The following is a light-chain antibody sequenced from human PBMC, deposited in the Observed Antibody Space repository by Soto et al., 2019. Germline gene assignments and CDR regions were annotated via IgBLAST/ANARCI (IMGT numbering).Light chain of an antibody. V-gene: IGLV1-44*01. CDR3: AAWDDSLTAHV. J-gene: IGLJ1*01. CDR1: SSDIGGRT. CDR2: NNN. Sequence: QAVVTQPASASGSPGQRVTISCSGTSSDIGGRTVNWCQQLPATAPRLLIFNNNQRPSGVPDRFSGSKSGTSASLAITGLQSEDEADYYCAAWDDSLTAHVFGVGTKATVL.